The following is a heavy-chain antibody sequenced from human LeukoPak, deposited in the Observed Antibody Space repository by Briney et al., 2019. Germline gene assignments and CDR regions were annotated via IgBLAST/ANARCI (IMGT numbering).Heavy chain of an antibody. CDR1: GYTFLSYG. Sequence: GASVPVSSMASGYTFLSYGIRWVRQAPGHGLEWMGWISAYKGNTHYVQKLQGRVTMTTNPSTSTPYMELRSLISDDTAVYYCAGDGQWLSNWFDPGGREPLVTVSS. J-gene: IGHJ5*02. CDR2: ISAYKGNT. D-gene: IGHD6-19*01. V-gene: IGHV1-18*01. CDR3: AGDGQWLSNWFDP.